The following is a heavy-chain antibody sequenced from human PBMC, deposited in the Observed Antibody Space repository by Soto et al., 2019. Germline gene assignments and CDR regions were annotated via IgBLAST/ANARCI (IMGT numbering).Heavy chain of an antibody. CDR1: GYTFTIYD. J-gene: IGHJ6*03. CDR3: ARGLYDRLLWFGELLYMDV. V-gene: IGHV1-8*01. CDR2: MNPNSGNT. D-gene: IGHD3-10*01. Sequence: VSVKVSCKASGYTFTIYDINWVRQATGQGHERMGRMNPNSGNTGYAQKLQGRDTMTRNTSISTAYMELSSLRSEDTAVYYCARGLYDRLLWFGELLYMDVWGKGTTVTVSS.